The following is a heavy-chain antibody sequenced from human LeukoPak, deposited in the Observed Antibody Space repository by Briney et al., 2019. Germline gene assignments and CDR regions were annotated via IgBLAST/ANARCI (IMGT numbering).Heavy chain of an antibody. CDR1: GDSVSINSVT. J-gene: IGHJ5*02. V-gene: IGHV6-1*01. D-gene: IGHD2-21*02. CDR3: ARRLTEYDCFDP. CDR2: TYYRSTWYN. Sequence: SPTLSLTCAISGDSVSINSVTWNWIRQSPSRGLEWLGRTYYRSTWYNDYAVSVRGRITVNPDTSKNQFSLHLNSVTPEDTAVYYCARRLTEYDCFDPWGQEILVTVSS.